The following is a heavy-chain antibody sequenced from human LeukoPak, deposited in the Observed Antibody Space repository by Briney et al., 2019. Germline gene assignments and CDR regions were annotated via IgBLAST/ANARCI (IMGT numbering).Heavy chain of an antibody. CDR2: IVVGGGNT. CDR3: AAVLAAAAP. Sequence: SXKVSCKASGCTFTNSAMQWVRQARGQRREWIGWIVVGGGNTTYAQTFQERVTIPRDMSASTAYMELSGLRPEDTAVYYCAAVLAAAAPWGQGTLVTVSS. J-gene: IGHJ5*02. V-gene: IGHV1-58*02. CDR1: GCTFTNSA. D-gene: IGHD6-25*01.